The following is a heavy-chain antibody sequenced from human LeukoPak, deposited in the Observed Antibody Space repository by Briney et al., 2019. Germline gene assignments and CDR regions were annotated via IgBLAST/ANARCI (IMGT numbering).Heavy chain of an antibody. CDR1: GGSISSYY. D-gene: IGHD3-22*01. J-gene: IGHJ4*02. V-gene: IGHV4-59*01. Sequence: SETLSLTCTVSGGSISSYYWSWIRQPPGKGLEWIGYIYYSGSTNYNPSLKSRVTISVDTSKNQFSLKLSSVTAADTAVYYCARVRAYDSSVQYDYWGQGTLVTVSS. CDR3: ARVRAYDSSVQYDY. CDR2: IYYSGST.